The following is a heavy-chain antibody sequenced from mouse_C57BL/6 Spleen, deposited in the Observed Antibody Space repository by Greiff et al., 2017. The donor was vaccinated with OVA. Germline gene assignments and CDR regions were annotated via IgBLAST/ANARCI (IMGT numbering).Heavy chain of an antibody. V-gene: IGHV1-64*01. CDR2: IHPNSGST. CDR3: ARDSSGSLDY. CDR1: GYTFTSYW. D-gene: IGHD3-2*02. Sequence: QVQLQQPGAELVKPGASVKLSCKASGYTFTSYWMHWVKQRPGQGLEWIGMIHPNSGSTNYNEKFKSKATLTVNKSSSTAYMQLSSLTSEDSAVYYCARDSSGSLDYWGQGTTLTVSS. J-gene: IGHJ2*01.